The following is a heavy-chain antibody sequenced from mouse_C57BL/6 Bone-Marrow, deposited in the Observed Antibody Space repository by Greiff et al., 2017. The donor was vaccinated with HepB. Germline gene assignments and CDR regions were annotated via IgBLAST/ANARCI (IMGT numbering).Heavy chain of an antibody. V-gene: IGHV5-17*01. CDR2: ISSGSSTI. D-gene: IGHD1-1*01. CDR3: ANYGSDYAMDY. J-gene: IGHJ4*01. CDR1: GFTFSDYG. Sequence: DVKLQESGGGLVKPGGSLKLSCAASGFTFSDYGMHWVRQAPEKGLEWVAYISSGSSTIYYADTVKGRFTISRDNAKNTLFLQMTSLRSEDTAMYYCANYGSDYAMDYWGQGTSVTVSS.